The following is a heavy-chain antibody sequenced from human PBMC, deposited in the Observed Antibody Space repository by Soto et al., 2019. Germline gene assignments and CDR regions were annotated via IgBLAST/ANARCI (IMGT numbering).Heavy chain of an antibody. CDR2: ISGSGGRI. V-gene: IGHV3-23*01. D-gene: IGHD3-10*01. CDR3: ARSLRGVIIDFDY. J-gene: IGHJ4*02. Sequence: EVQLLESGGNLVQPGGSLRLSCAASGFTFSSSAMSWVRQAPGKGLEWVSAISGSGGRIFYEDSVKGRFTISRDNSRNTLYLQMNSLRAEDTAVYYCARSLRGVIIDFDYWGQGTLVTVSS. CDR1: GFTFSSSA.